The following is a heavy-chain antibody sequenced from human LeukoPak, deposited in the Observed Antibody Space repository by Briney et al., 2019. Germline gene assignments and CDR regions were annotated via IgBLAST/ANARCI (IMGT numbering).Heavy chain of an antibody. CDR1: GGSISGYY. CDR2: VYDTGAT. J-gene: IGHJ5*02. CDR3: ARLPLIATTRGGFDP. V-gene: IGHV4-59*08. D-gene: IGHD1/OR15-1a*01. Sequence: SETLSLTCTVSGGSISGYYWSWIRQPPGKRLEWIGYVYDTGATNYNPSLKSRFTISIDTSKNQFSLYLSSVTPADTAVYYWARLPLIATTRGGFDPWGQGTLVTVSS.